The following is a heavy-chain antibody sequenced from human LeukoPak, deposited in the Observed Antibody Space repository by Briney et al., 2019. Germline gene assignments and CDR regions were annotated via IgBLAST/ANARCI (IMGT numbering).Heavy chain of an antibody. D-gene: IGHD3-22*01. Sequence: ASVKVSCKASGYTFTSYYMHWVRQAPGQGLEWMGIINPSGGGTSYAQKFQGRVTMTRDTSTSTVYMELSSLRSEDTAVYYCARARRGDSSGYMGIDYWGQGTLVTVSS. CDR1: GYTFTSYY. CDR2: INPSGGGT. V-gene: IGHV1-46*01. J-gene: IGHJ4*02. CDR3: ARARRGDSSGYMGIDY.